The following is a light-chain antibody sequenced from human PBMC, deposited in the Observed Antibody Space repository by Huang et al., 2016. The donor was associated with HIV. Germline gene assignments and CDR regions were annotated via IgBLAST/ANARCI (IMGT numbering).Light chain of an antibody. Sequence: EIVMTQSPATLSVSPGERVTLSCRASQSVGRNLAWYQQKPGQAPRLLIYGASTRATGIPARFSGSGSGTEFTLTISSLQSENFAVYYCQQYYNWPWTFGQGTKVKIK. J-gene: IGKJ1*01. V-gene: IGKV3-15*01. CDR2: GAS. CDR1: QSVGRN. CDR3: QQYYNWPWT.